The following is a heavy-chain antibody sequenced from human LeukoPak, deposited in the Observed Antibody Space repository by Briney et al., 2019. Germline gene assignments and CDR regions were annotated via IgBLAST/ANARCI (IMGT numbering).Heavy chain of an antibody. CDR2: IYTSGST. D-gene: IGHD1-26*01. CDR3: ARAGVGATWFDY. J-gene: IGHJ4*02. CDR1: GGSISSGSYY. V-gene: IGHV4-61*02. Sequence: SETLSLTCTVSGGSISSGSYYWSWIRQPAGKGLEWIGRIYTSGSTNYNPSLKRRVTISVDTSKNQFSLKLSSVTAADTAVYYCARAGVGATWFDYWGQGTLVTVSS.